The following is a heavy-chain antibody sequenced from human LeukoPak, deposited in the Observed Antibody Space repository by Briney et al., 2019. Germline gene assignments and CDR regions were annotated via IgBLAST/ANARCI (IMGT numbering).Heavy chain of an antibody. Sequence: GSLRLSCAASGFTFSSYAMHWVRQAPGKGLEWVAVISYDGSNKYYADSVKGRFTISRDNSKNTLYLQMNSLRAEDTAVYYCARAEMSLRSLDVWGKGTTVTVSS. CDR1: GFTFSSYA. D-gene: IGHD3-3*01. V-gene: IGHV3-30-3*01. CDR3: ARAEMSLRSLDV. CDR2: ISYDGSNK. J-gene: IGHJ6*04.